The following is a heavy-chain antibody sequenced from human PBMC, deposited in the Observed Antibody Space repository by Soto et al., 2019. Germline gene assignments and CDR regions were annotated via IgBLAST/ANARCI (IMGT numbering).Heavy chain of an antibody. CDR2: IYYSGST. J-gene: IGHJ5*02. CDR3: ARDPNLELPWFDP. V-gene: IGHV4-30-4*01. D-gene: IGHD1-7*01. CDR1: GGSISSGDYY. Sequence: SETLSLTCTVSGGSISSGDYYWSWIRQPPGKGLEWIGYIYYSGSTYYTPSLKSRVTISVDTSKNQFSLKLSSVTAADTAVYYCARDPNLELPWFDPWGQGTLVTVSS.